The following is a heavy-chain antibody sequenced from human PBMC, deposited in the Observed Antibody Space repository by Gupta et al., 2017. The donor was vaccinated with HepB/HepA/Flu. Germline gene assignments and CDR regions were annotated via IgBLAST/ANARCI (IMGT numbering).Heavy chain of an antibody. J-gene: IGHJ4*02. V-gene: IGHV1-3*01. D-gene: IGHD6-13*01. Sequence: QVQLVQSGAEVKRPGASVKVSCKASGYTFSTYIVHWVRQAPGQRPEWMGWSIAGNGNTEYSQKFQGRVTMTRDTSASTAYMELSSLRSEDTAVYYCARDAAAAAGTFDYWGQGTLVTVSS. CDR1: GYTFSTYI. CDR2: SIAGNGNT. CDR3: ARDAAAAAGTFDY.